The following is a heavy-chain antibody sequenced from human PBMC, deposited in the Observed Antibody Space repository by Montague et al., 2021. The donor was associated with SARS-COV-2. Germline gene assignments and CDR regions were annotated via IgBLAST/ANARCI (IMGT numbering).Heavy chain of an antibody. Sequence: SETLSLTCTVSGGSVSSSGYYWGWIRQPPGKGLEWIGSIYFSGSSYYNPSLKSRVSISVDTSKNQFSLRLSSVTSADTAVYYCARHRRGGLDGAGPSWFDHWGQGTLVTVSS. CDR2: IYFSGSS. V-gene: IGHV4-39*01. CDR3: ARHRRGGLDGAGPSWFDH. D-gene: IGHD4/OR15-4a*01. CDR1: GGSVSSSGYY. J-gene: IGHJ5*02.